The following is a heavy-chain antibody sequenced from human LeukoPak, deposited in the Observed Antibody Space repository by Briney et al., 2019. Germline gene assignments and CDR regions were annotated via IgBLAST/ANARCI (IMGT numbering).Heavy chain of an antibody. CDR2: ISYDGSNK. CDR3: ARESGIRYFDH. V-gene: IGHV3-30-3*01. D-gene: IGHD3-9*01. J-gene: IGHJ4*02. CDR1: GFTFSSYA. Sequence: GGSLRLSCAASGFTFSSYAMHWVRQTPGKGLEWVAVISYDGSNKYYADSVKGRFTISRDNSKNTLYLQMNSLRAEDTAVYYCARESGIRYFDHWGQGTLVTVSS.